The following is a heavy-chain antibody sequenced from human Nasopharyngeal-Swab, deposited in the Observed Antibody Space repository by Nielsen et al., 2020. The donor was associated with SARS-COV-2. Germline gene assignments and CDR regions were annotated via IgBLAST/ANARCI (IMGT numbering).Heavy chain of an antibody. V-gene: IGHV3-9*01. CDR2: ISGNSVSI. Sequence: GGSLRLSCAASGFTFDDYAMYWVRQAPGKGLEWVSGISGNSVSIGYSDFVKGRFIISRDNAKNSLYLQMNSLSVEDTALYYCAKDKGASSFDYWGQGTLVTVSS. CDR1: GFTFDDYA. J-gene: IGHJ4*02. CDR3: AKDKGASSFDY. D-gene: IGHD1-26*01.